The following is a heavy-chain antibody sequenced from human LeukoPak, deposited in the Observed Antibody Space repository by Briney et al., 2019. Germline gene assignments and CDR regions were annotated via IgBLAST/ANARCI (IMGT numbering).Heavy chain of an antibody. CDR3: ARSLTQGTTTFDI. CDR1: GYSFTNYW. CDR2: IYPGDSDT. J-gene: IGHJ3*02. Sequence: GESLKISYKGSGYSFTNYWIVWVRQMPGKGLEWMGIIYPGDSDTRYSPSLQGQVTISADKSISTAYLQWSSLKASDTAVYYCARSLTQGTTTFDIWGQGTMVTVSS. D-gene: IGHD1-26*01. V-gene: IGHV5-51*01.